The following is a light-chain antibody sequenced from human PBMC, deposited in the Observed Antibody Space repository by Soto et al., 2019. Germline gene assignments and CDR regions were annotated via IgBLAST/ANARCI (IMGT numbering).Light chain of an antibody. CDR2: GAS. CDR1: QSVSSN. J-gene: IGKJ2*01. Sequence: EIVMTQSPATLSVSPGERATLSCRASQSVSSNLAWNQQKPGQAPRLLIYGASTKATVIPARCSGSGSVTEFTLTISRVQSEDFVVYYCQHYDNLPRYTFGQGTKLQIK. V-gene: IGKV3D-15*01. CDR3: QHYDNLPRYT.